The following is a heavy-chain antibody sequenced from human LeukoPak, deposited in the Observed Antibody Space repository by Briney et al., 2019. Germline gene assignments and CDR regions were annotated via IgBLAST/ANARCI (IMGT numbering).Heavy chain of an antibody. CDR2: ISGSGGST. CDR3: ANHYGSGSYGHY. Sequence: GGSLRLSCEGSAFIFSGHWMNWVRQTPGKGLEWVSAISGSGGSTYYADSVKGRFTISRDNSKNTLYLQMNSLRAEDTAVYYCANHYGSGSYGHYWGQGTLVTVSS. CDR1: AFIFSGHW. V-gene: IGHV3-23*01. D-gene: IGHD3-10*01. J-gene: IGHJ4*02.